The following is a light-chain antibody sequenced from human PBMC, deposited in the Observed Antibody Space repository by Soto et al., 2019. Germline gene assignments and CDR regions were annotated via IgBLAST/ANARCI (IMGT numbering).Light chain of an antibody. Sequence: DIVLTQSPATLSLSPGERATLSCRASQSVSSYLAWYQQKPGQAPRLLIYDASNRATGIPARFSGSGSGTDFTLTISNLEPEDFAVYYCQQRSDWPSTFGGGTKVEI. CDR2: DAS. CDR1: QSVSSY. J-gene: IGKJ4*01. V-gene: IGKV3-11*01. CDR3: QQRSDWPST.